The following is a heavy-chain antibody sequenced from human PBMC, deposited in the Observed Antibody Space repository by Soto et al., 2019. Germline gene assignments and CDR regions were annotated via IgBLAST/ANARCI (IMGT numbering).Heavy chain of an antibody. CDR2: INPNSGGT. D-gene: IGHD5-12*01. J-gene: IGHJ6*02. Sequence: SCKASGYTFTANYMHWVRQAPGQGLEWMGWINPNSGGTNYAQKFQGWVTMTRDTSISTAYMELSRLRSDDTAVYYCAREGYDSYGRDVWGQGTTVTVSS. CDR1: GYTFTANY. CDR3: AREGYDSYGRDV. V-gene: IGHV1-2*04.